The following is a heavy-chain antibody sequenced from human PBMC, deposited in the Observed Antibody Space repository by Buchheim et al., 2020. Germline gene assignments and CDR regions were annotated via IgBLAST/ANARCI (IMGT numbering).Heavy chain of an antibody. D-gene: IGHD1-1*01. CDR2: IKQDGSEK. Sequence: EVQLVESGGGLVQPGGSLRLSCGASGFSFSSYWMSWVRQAPGKGLEWVANIKQDGSEKYYVDSVKGRFTISRDNAKNSLYLEMNSLRADDSDVYYCDSAWNPGSLVDYWGQGTL. J-gene: IGHJ4*01. CDR3: DSAWNPGSLVDY. CDR1: GFSFSSYW. V-gene: IGHV3-7*01.